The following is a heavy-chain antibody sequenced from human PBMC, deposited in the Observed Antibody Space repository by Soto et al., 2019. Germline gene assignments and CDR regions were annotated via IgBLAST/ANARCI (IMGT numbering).Heavy chain of an antibody. D-gene: IGHD2-15*01. V-gene: IGHV3-9*01. CDR2: INWNGGIT. CDR3: ARGRGALTVVSHWFGA. Sequence: GGSLRLSCEGFGFNFEDYAMHWIRQAPGKGLEWVSGINWNGGITGYADSVKGRFTVSRDNANNSLHLEMSSLKTEDTALYYCARGRGALTVVSHWFGACCQVTLVTVSS. J-gene: IGHJ5*02. CDR1: GFNFEDYA.